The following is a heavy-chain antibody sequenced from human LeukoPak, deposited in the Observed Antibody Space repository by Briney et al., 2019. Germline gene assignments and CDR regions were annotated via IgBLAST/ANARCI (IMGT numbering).Heavy chain of an antibody. CDR3: ARVVITTGYYFDY. Sequence: SETLSLTCTVSGGSVSSGSYYWSWIRQPPGKGLEWIGYIYYSGSTNYNPSLKGRVTISVDTSKNQFSLKLSSVTAADTAVYYCARVVITTGYYFDYWGQGTLVTVSS. V-gene: IGHV4-61*01. CDR2: IYYSGST. J-gene: IGHJ4*02. CDR1: GGSVSSGSYY. D-gene: IGHD3-22*01.